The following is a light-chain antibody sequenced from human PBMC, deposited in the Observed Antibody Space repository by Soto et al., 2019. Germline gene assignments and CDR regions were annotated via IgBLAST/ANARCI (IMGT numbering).Light chain of an antibody. Sequence: DIVMTQSPASLAVSLGERATINCKSSQRVLYSSNNKNYLAWYQQKPGQPPKLLIYWASTRESGVPDRFSGSGSGTDFTLTISSLQAEDVAVYYCQQYYSTRSITFGQGTRLEIK. CDR1: QRVLYSSNNKNY. J-gene: IGKJ5*01. V-gene: IGKV4-1*01. CDR3: QQYYSTRSIT. CDR2: WAS.